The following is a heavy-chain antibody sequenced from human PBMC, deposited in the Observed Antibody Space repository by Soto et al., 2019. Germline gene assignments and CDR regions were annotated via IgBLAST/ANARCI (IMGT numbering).Heavy chain of an antibody. CDR2: IPGSSTST. J-gene: IGHJ4*02. CDR1: GFTFSSYA. V-gene: IGHV3-23*01. Sequence: EVQLLESGGGLVQPGGSLRLSCAASGFTFSSYAMSWVRQSPGKGLEWVSAIPGSSTSTYYAGSVKGRFTTSRDNSKNTLYLQMNSLRVEDTAVYYCAKIGDSSYVSLPLVLLDHWGQGALVTVAS. CDR3: AKIGDSSYVSLPLVLLDH. D-gene: IGHD2-15*01.